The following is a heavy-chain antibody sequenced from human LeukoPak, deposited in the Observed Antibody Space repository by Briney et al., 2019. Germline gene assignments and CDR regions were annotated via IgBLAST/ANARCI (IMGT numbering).Heavy chain of an antibody. CDR2: INPDGSIT. J-gene: IGHJ4*02. CDR1: GFTFSNYW. CDR3: AKDLHYGSADY. Sequence: GGSLRLSCAASGFTFSNYWMHWVRQDPGKGLVWASLINPDGSITNYADSVKGRFTISRDNAKNTLYLQMNSLRAEDTALYYCAKDLHYGSADYWGQGTLVTVSS. V-gene: IGHV3-74*01. D-gene: IGHD3-10*01.